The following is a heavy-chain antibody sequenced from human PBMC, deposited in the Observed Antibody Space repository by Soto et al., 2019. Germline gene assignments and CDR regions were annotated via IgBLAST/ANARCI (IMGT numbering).Heavy chain of an antibody. CDR2: ISTSGSTI. D-gene: IGHD1-1*01. J-gene: IGHJ4*02. CDR1: GFTFSRYE. Sequence: GGSLRLSCAASGFTFSRYEMNWVRQAPGKGLEWISYISTSGSTIYYADSVKGRFTISRDNAKNSLYLQMNSLRAEDTAVYYCARDLSVGITGTHFDYWGQGTLVTVSS. V-gene: IGHV3-48*03. CDR3: ARDLSVGITGTHFDY.